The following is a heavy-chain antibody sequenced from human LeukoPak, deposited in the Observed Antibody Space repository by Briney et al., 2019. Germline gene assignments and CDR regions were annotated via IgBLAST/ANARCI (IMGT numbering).Heavy chain of an antibody. V-gene: IGHV3-23*01. D-gene: IGHD5-18*01. CDR2: ISGGYTST. CDR1: GFTFTNYA. J-gene: IGHJ4*02. Sequence: GGSLRLSCAASGFTFTNYAMTWVRQAPGKGLEWVSAISGGYTSTYYADSVKGRFTLSRDDSKNTLYLQMNSLRVDDTAVYYCARRRYTYGGEFDYWGQGTLVTVSS. CDR3: ARRRYTYGGEFDY.